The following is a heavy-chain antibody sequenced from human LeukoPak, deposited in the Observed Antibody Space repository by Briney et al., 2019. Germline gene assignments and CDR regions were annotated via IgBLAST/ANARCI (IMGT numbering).Heavy chain of an antibody. CDR1: GGPLSGDY. CDR2: VNHRGNT. V-gene: IGHV4-34*01. Sequence: SETLSLTCAVYGGPLSGDYWSWVRQPPGKGLEWIGEVNHRGNTNYSPSLKSRVTMSVVTSKKQFTLNLRSLTAADTAVYYCTNRLLESFPLNYWAQGTLVTVSS. CDR3: TNRLLESFPLNY. J-gene: IGHJ4*02. D-gene: IGHD3-3*01.